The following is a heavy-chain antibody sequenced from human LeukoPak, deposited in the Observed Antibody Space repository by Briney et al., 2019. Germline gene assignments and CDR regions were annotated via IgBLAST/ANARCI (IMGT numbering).Heavy chain of an antibody. CDR3: ARDTLPAARRDGMDV. V-gene: IGHV4-61*08. CDR2: IYYSGST. CDR1: GGSISSGGYY. D-gene: IGHD2-2*01. J-gene: IGHJ6*02. Sequence: SETLSLTCTVSGGSISSGGYYWSWIRQHPGKGLEWIGYIYYSGSTYYNPSLKSRVTISVDTSKNQSSLKLSSVTAADTAVYYCARDTLPAARRDGMDVWGQGTTVTVSS.